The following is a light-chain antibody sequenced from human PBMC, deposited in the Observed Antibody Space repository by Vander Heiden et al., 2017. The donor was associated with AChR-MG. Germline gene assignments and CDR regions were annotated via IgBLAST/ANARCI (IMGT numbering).Light chain of an antibody. CDR2: LGS. CDR1: QSLLYSNGYNY. Sequence: VMTKSPLSLPVTPGEPATISCRCSQSLLYSNGYNYLDWYLQKLWLSPQILIYLGSNRAPGVPDRFSGSGSGTDFTLKISIVEAEDVGVYYCRLTLQAPLTFGQGTKLEI. CDR3: RLTLQAPLT. J-gene: IGKJ2*01. V-gene: IGKV2-28*01.